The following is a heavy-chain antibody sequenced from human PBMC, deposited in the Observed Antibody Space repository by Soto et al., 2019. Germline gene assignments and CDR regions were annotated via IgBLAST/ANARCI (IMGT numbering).Heavy chain of an antibody. J-gene: IGHJ6*02. V-gene: IGHV4-39*01. D-gene: IGHD6-19*01. Sequence: KPSETLSLTCTVSGGSISSSSYYWGWIRQPPGKGLEWIGSIYYSGSTYYNPSLKSRVTISVDTSKNQFSLKLSSVTAADTAVYYCARHQDSSGWYKYYYYYGMDVWGQGTTVTVSS. CDR1: GGSISSSSYY. CDR3: ARHQDSSGWYKYYYYYGMDV. CDR2: IYYSGST.